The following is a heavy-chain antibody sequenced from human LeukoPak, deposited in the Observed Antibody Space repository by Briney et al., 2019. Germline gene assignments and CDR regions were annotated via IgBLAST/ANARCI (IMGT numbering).Heavy chain of an antibody. CDR1: GFTFGDYA. Sequence: GGSLRLSCTASGFTFGDYAMSWVRQAPGKGLEWVGFIRSKAYGGTTEYAASVKGRFTISRDDSKSIAYLQMNSLKTEDTAVYYCTREHPDYCSSISCQHIIDYWGQGTLVTVSS. D-gene: IGHD2-2*01. J-gene: IGHJ4*02. CDR3: TREHPDYCSSISCQHIIDY. CDR2: IRSKAYGGTT. V-gene: IGHV3-49*04.